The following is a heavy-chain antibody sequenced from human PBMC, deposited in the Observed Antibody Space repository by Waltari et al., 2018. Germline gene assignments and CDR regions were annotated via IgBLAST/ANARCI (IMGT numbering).Heavy chain of an antibody. CDR2: IYYSGST. CDR1: GGSISSSSYY. Sequence: QLQLQESGPGLVKPSETLSLTCTVSGGSISSSSYYWGWIRQPPGKGLEWIGSIYYSGSTYYNPSLKSRVTISVDTSKNQFSLKLSSVTAADTAVYYCARDRGAAGGSYKAPDNWFDPWGQGTLVTVSS. CDR3: ARDRGAAGGSYKAPDNWFDP. D-gene: IGHD1-26*01. J-gene: IGHJ5*02. V-gene: IGHV4-39*07.